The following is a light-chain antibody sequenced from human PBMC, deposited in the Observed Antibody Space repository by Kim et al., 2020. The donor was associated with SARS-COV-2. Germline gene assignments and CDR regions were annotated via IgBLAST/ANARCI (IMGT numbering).Light chain of an antibody. Sequence: GHSLTISCTGTSSDVGPYILLSWYQQPPGPAPNLIIYYVTHRPSGVPDLFSGSKSGNTAFLTISGLQSEDEADYYCNSWTSSNTFVFGTGTKVTVL. CDR1: SSDVGPYIL. J-gene: IGLJ1*01. CDR2: YVT. CDR3: NSWTSSNTFV. V-gene: IGLV2-18*02.